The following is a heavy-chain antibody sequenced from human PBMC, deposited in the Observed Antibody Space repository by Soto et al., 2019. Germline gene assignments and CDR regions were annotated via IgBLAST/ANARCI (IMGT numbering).Heavy chain of an antibody. D-gene: IGHD3-10*01. V-gene: IGHV1-2*02. Sequence: ASVKVSCKASGYTFTGYYMHCVRQAPGQGLEWMGWINPNSGGTNYAQKFQGRVTMTRDTSISTAYMELSRLRSDDTAVYYCARDSVMVRGVAFDYWGQGTLVTVSS. J-gene: IGHJ4*02. CDR1: GYTFTGYY. CDR2: INPNSGGT. CDR3: ARDSVMVRGVAFDY.